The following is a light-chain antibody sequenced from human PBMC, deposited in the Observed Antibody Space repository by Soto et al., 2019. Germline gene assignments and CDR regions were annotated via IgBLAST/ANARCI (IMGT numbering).Light chain of an antibody. CDR3: QERSNWPPLT. Sequence: EIVLTQSPATLSLSPGERATLSCRASQSVDSYLAWYQQKPGQAPRLLIYDASIRATGVPARFSGSGSGTDFTLTISSLEPEDFAIYYCQERSNWPPLTFGGGTKVEIK. CDR2: DAS. CDR1: QSVDSY. J-gene: IGKJ4*01. V-gene: IGKV3-11*01.